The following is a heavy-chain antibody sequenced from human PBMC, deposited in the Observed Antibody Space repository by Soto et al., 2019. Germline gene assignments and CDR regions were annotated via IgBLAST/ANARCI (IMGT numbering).Heavy chain of an antibody. D-gene: IGHD6-13*01. CDR2: MNPNSGNT. Sequence: ASVKVSCKASGYTFTSYDINWVRQATGQGLEWMGWMNPNSGNTGYAQKFQGRVTMTRNTSISTAYMELSSLGSEDTAVYYCARGTHSSSWYQWFDPWGQGTLVTVSS. J-gene: IGHJ5*02. CDR3: ARGTHSSSWYQWFDP. CDR1: GYTFTSYD. V-gene: IGHV1-8*01.